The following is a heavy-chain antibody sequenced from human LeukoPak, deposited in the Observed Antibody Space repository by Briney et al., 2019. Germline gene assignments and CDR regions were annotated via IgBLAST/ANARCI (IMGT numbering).Heavy chain of an antibody. CDR1: GGSISSGSYY. V-gene: IGHV4-61*10. CDR3: AARGYSRLFPLENDAFDI. D-gene: IGHD5-18*01. Sequence: NPSETLSLTCTVSGGSISSGSYYWSWIRQPAGKGLEWIGYIYYSGSTNYNPSLKSRVTISVDTSKNQFSLKLSSVTAADTAVYYCAARGYSRLFPLENDAFDIWGQGTMVTVSS. J-gene: IGHJ3*02. CDR2: IYYSGST.